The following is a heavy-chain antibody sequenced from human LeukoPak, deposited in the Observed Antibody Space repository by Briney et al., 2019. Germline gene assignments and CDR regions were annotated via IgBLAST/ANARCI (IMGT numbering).Heavy chain of an antibody. CDR2: VSAYNENT. Sequence: ASVKVSCKASGYTLITYGITWVRQAPGQGLEWMGWVSAYNENTNYAQKYRGRVTMTTDTSTNTAYMELRSLGSDDTAVYYCASAHLGAAAGTRYYFDYWGQGTLVTVSS. CDR1: GYTLITYG. J-gene: IGHJ4*02. CDR3: ASAHLGAAAGTRYYFDY. V-gene: IGHV1-18*01. D-gene: IGHD6-13*01.